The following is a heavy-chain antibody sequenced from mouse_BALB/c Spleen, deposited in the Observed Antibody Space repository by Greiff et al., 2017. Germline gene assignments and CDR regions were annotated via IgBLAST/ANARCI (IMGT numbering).Heavy chain of an antibody. Sequence: VQLQQPGAELVKPGASVKLSCKASGYTFTSYWMHWVKQRPGQGLEWIGAIYPGNSDTSYNQKFKGKAKLTAVTSTSTAYMELSSLTNEDSAVYYCTRLYGNYGGYFDYWGQGTTLTVSS. CDR3: TRLYGNYGGYFDY. D-gene: IGHD2-10*02. CDR2: IYPGNSDT. J-gene: IGHJ2*01. V-gene: IGHV1-5*01. CDR1: GYTFTSYW.